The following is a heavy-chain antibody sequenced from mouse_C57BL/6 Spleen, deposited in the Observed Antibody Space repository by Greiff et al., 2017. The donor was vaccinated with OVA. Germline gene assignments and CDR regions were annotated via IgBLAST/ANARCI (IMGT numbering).Heavy chain of an antibody. CDR2: IYPGSGST. D-gene: IGHD2-4*01. CDR1: GYTFTSYW. J-gene: IGHJ4*01. CDR3: ALPYDYDAAMDY. V-gene: IGHV1-55*01. Sequence: QVQLQQPGAELVKPGASVKMSCKASGYTFTSYWITWVKQRPGQGLEWIGDIYPGSGSTNYNEKFKSKATLTVDTSSSTAYMQLSSLTSEDSAVYYCALPYDYDAAMDYWGQGTSVTVSS.